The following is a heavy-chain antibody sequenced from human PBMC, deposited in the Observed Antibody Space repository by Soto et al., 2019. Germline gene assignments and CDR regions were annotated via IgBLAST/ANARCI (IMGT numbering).Heavy chain of an antibody. V-gene: IGHV1-69*08. Sequence: QVQLVQSGAEVKKPGSSVKVSCKASGGTFSSYTISWVRQAPGQGLEWMGRIIPILGIANYAQKFQGSVTITADKSTSTAYMELSSLRSEDTAVYYCARDRNILTPLDVWGKGTTVTVSS. D-gene: IGHD3-9*01. J-gene: IGHJ6*04. CDR2: IIPILGIA. CDR1: GGTFSSYT. CDR3: ARDRNILTPLDV.